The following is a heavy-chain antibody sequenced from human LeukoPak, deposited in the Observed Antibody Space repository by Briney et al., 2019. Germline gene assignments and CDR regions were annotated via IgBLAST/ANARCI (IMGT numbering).Heavy chain of an antibody. CDR3: ASTGN. CDR2: ISGSGGDI. D-gene: IGHD1-1*01. CDR1: GFTVSGFS. J-gene: IGHJ4*02. V-gene: IGHV3-48*02. Sequence: PGGSLRLSCAASGFTVSGFSMNWVRQAPGKGLEWVSYISGSGGDIHYADSVKGRFTISRNNAKNSLYLQMTSLRDEGTAVYYCASTGNWGQGTLVTVSS.